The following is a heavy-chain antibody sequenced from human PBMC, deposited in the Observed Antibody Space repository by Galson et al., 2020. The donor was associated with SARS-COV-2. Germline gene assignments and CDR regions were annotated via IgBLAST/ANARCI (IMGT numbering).Heavy chain of an antibody. Sequence: GESLRLSCVASGFTFSSSGINWVRQAPGKWLEWVTFIIRSSTTIYYADSVKDRFTISRDDAKASLYLQMNSLRAEDTAVYYCARKESQGGYYGMDVWGQGTTVTVSS. CDR3: ARKESQGGYYGMDV. CDR1: GFTFSSSG. D-gene: IGHD3-16*01. CDR2: IIRSSTTI. V-gene: IGHV3-48*04. J-gene: IGHJ6*02.